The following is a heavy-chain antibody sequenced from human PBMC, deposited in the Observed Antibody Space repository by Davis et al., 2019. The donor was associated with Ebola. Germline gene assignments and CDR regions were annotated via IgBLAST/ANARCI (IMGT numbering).Heavy chain of an antibody. V-gene: IGHV1-69*10. J-gene: IGHJ3*02. D-gene: IGHD3-3*01. Sequence: SVKVSCKASGGTFSSYAISWVRQAPGQGLEWMGWINPNSGGTNYAQKFQGRVTITRDTSASTAYMELSSLRSEDTAVYYCAREAVLRFLEWPHSHAYDIWGQGTMVTVSS. CDR1: GGTFSSYA. CDR3: AREAVLRFLEWPHSHAYDI. CDR2: INPNSGGT.